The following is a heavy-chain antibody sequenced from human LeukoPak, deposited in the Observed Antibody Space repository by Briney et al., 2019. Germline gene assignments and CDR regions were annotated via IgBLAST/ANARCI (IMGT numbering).Heavy chain of an antibody. CDR3: ARHLSGVTGYTYGRGIDY. J-gene: IGHJ4*02. Sequence: GGSLRLSCATSGFTFSSYWMSWVRQAPGKGLEWVANIKKDGSEKYYVDSVKGRFTISRDNAKPSLYLQMNSLRAEDTAVYYCARHLSGVTGYTYGRGIDYWGQGTLVTVSS. D-gene: IGHD5-18*01. V-gene: IGHV3-7*01. CDR1: GFTFSSYW. CDR2: IKKDGSEK.